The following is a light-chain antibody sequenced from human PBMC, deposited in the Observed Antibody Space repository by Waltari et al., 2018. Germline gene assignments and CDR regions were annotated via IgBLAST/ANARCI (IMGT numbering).Light chain of an antibody. CDR2: NVS. CDR3: CSYAGGNTYV. V-gene: IGLV2-11*01. Sequence: QSALTQPRSVSGSPGQSVTISCTGTSSNVGGYNYVFWYQHRPGKAPKLMIYNVSNRPSWVPDRFSGSKSANTASLTISGLQAEDEADYYCCSYAGGNTYVFGTGTKVTVL. J-gene: IGLJ1*01. CDR1: SSNVGGYNY.